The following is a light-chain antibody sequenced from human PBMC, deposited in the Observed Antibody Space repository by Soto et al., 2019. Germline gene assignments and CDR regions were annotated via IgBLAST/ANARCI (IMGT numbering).Light chain of an antibody. CDR3: QQHSRWPLT. V-gene: IGKV3-11*01. Sequence: EIVLTQSPATLSLSPGERATLSCRASQSLSKSLVWYQQKPGQAPRLLIDGASNRATGIQARFSCSGSGTDFTLPISSLQPEDFAVYFCQQHSRWPLTFGGGDTVDIK. CDR1: QSLSKS. J-gene: IGKJ4*02. CDR2: GAS.